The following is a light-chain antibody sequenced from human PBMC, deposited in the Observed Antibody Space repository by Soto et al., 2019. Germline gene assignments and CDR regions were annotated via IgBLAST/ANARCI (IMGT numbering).Light chain of an antibody. Sequence: DIQMTQSPSSLAASVGDRVTITCRASQGISNYVAWYQQKPGKAPILLIYAASTLQSGVPSRFSGSGSGTDFTLTISSLQPEDVATYYCQKYHSGPPDFTFGPGTRVGIK. J-gene: IGKJ3*01. CDR3: QKYHSGPPDFT. CDR1: QGISNY. V-gene: IGKV1-27*01. CDR2: AAS.